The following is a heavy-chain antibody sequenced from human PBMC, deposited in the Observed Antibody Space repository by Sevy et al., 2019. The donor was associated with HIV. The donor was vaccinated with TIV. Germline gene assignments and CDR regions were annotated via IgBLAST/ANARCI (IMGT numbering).Heavy chain of an antibody. J-gene: IGHJ4*02. V-gene: IGHV3-21*01. CDR3: ARDPAIAAAVTFDN. CDR2: ISSSSKYI. D-gene: IGHD6-13*01. CDR1: GFIFSSYS. Sequence: GGSLRLSCAASGFIFSSYSINLVRQAPGKGLEWVSSISSSSKYIYYADSVKGRFTISRDNAKNSLYLQMNSLRAEDTAVYYCARDPAIAAAVTFDNWGQGTLVTVSS.